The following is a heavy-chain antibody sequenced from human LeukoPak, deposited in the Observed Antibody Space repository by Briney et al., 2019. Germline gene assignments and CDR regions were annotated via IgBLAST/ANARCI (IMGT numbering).Heavy chain of an antibody. CDR1: GYSSTSYW. CDR3: ARLSISGWGDFDY. V-gene: IGHV5-51*01. D-gene: IGHD6-19*01. Sequence: GESLKISRKGSGYSSTSYWIGWVRQMPGKGLEWMGIIYPGDSDIRYSPSFQGQVTVSADKSISSAYLQWSSLKASDTAMYYCARLSISGWGDFDYWGQGTLVTVSS. CDR2: IYPGDSDI. J-gene: IGHJ4*02.